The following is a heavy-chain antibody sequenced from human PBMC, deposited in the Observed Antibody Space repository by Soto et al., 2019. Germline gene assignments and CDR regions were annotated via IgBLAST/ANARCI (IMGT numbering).Heavy chain of an antibody. Sequence: SETLSLTCTVSGGPIINGDSYLNWIRQHPEKGLEWMGYINYRGTTNYHPALKSRILISIDTSKNQFSLRLTSVTAADTAVYYCARDAPGAAPYWGQGTLVTVSS. D-gene: IGHD6-13*01. CDR1: GGPIINGDSY. CDR2: INYRGTT. CDR3: ARDAPGAAPY. J-gene: IGHJ4*02. V-gene: IGHV4-31*03.